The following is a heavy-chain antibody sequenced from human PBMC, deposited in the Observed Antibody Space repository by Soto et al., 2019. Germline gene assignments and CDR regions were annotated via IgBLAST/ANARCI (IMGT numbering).Heavy chain of an antibody. CDR2: IYSGGST. J-gene: IGHJ4*02. V-gene: IGHV3-53*01. CDR3: ASIYYDSDLYFDY. CDR1: GFTVSSNY. D-gene: IGHD3-22*01. Sequence: GGSLRLSCAASGFTVSSNYMSWVRQAPGKGLEWVSVIYSGGSTYYADSVKGRFTISRDNSKNTLYLQMNSLRAEDTAVYYCASIYYDSDLYFDYWGQGTLVTVSS.